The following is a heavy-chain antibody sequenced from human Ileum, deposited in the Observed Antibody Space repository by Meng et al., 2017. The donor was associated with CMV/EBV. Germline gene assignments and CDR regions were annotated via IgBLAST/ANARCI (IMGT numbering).Heavy chain of an antibody. Sequence: SETLSLTCTVSGASISSRSYYWVWIRQSPGKGLEWVGSIYYDGVTYYNPSLKSRVTISVDASKNHFSLKVTSVTAADTAIYYCARRFHLNNPADWGQGTLVTVSS. CDR2: IYYDGVT. CDR3: ARRFHLNNPAD. J-gene: IGHJ4*02. CDR1: GASISSRSYY. D-gene: IGHD1/OR15-1a*01. V-gene: IGHV4-39*02.